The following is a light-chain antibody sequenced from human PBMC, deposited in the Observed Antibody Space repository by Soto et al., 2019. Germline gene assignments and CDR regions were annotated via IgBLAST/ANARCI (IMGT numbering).Light chain of an antibody. CDR3: QQYKDSPWT. CDR2: KAS. V-gene: IGKV1-5*03. CDR1: QTISSW. Sequence: DIQLTQSPSTLSASVRDRVTITCRASQTISSWLAWFQQRPGKAPKLLIYKASNLESGVPSRFGGSGSGSEFTLTISNLQADDFATYYCQQYKDSPWTFGQGTKVDIK. J-gene: IGKJ1*01.